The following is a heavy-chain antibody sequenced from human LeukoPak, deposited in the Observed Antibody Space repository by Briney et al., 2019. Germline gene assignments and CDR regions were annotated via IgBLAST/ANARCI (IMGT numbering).Heavy chain of an antibody. CDR3: AQGAMVRGARSSNY. V-gene: IGHV3-23*01. CDR2: ISGSGGST. J-gene: IGHJ4*02. D-gene: IGHD3-10*01. Sequence: GGSLRLSCAASGFTFSTYGMSWVRQAPGKGLEWVSAISGSGGSTYYADSAKGRFTISRDNSKNTLYLQMNSLRAEDTAVYYCAQGAMVRGARSSNYWGQGTLVTVSS. CDR1: GFTFSTYG.